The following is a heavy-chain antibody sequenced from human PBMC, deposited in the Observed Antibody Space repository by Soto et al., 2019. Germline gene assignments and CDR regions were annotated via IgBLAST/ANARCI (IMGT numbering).Heavy chain of an antibody. CDR3: ARDQGYYDILNMDV. Sequence: GGSLRLSCAASGFTFSSYGMHWVRQAPGKGLEWVAVIWYDGSNKYYADSVKGRFTISRDNSKNTLYLQMNSLRAEDTAVYYCARDQGYYDILNMDVWGKGTTVTVSS. J-gene: IGHJ6*03. CDR1: GFTFSSYG. D-gene: IGHD3-9*01. V-gene: IGHV3-33*01. CDR2: IWYDGSNK.